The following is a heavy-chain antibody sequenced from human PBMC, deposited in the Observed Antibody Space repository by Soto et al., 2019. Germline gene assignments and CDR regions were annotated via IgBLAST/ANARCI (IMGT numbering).Heavy chain of an antibody. CDR2: IYYSEST. V-gene: IGHV4-59*01. Sequence: SETLSLTCTVSGGSISSYYWSWIRQPPGKGLEWIGYIYYSESTNYNPSLKSRVTISVDTSKNQFSLKLSSVTAADTAVYYCARDYLGDFWSGYYMDVWGKGTTVTVSS. CDR1: GGSISSYY. CDR3: ARDYLGDFWSGYYMDV. D-gene: IGHD3-3*01. J-gene: IGHJ6*03.